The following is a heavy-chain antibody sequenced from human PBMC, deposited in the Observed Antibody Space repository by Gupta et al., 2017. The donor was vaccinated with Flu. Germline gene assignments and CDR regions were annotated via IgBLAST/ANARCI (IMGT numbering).Heavy chain of an antibody. J-gene: IGHJ4*02. Sequence: QVQLQQWGAGLLKPSETLSLTCAVYGGSFSGYYWSWIRQPPGKGLEWIGEINHSGSTNYNPSLKSRVTISVDTSKNQFSLKLSSVTAADTAVYYCARGTQRRYSYGRNRPDYWGQGTLVTVSS. CDR3: ARGTQRRYSYGRNRPDY. D-gene: IGHD5-18*01. V-gene: IGHV4-34*01. CDR2: INHSGST. CDR1: GGSFSGYY.